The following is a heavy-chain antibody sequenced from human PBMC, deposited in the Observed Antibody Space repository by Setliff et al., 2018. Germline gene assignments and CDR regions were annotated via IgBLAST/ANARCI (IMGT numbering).Heavy chain of an antibody. Sequence: SETLSLTCTVSGGSISSYYWSWIRQPPGKGLEWIGYIYSSGSTNYNPSLKSRVTISVDTSKNQLSLELASVTAADTAVYYCARRDSTGYYGYSFDFWGQGTLVTVSS. CDR2: IYSSGST. J-gene: IGHJ4*02. V-gene: IGHV4-59*08. D-gene: IGHD3-22*01. CDR1: GGSISSYY. CDR3: ARRDSTGYYGYSFDF.